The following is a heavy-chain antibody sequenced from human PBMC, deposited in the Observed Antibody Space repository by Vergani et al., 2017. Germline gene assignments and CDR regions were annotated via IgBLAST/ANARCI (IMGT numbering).Heavy chain of an antibody. CDR3: AAEGSGSYYMGY. V-gene: IGHV5-10-1*03. D-gene: IGHD3-10*01. CDR2: IDPSDSYT. J-gene: IGHJ4*02. CDR1: GYSFTNYW. Sequence: EVQLVQSGAEVKKPGESLRISCKGSGYSFTNYWINWVRQMPGKGLEWMGRIDPSDSYTNYSPSFQGHVTISADKSISTAYLQWSSLKASDTAMYYCAAEGSGSYYMGYWGQGTLVTVSS.